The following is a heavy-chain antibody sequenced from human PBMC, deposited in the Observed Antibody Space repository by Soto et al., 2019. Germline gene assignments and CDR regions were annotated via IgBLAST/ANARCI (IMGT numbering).Heavy chain of an antibody. J-gene: IGHJ4*02. CDR3: ARAPKGLVAPTDY. Sequence: PSETLSLTGTVSVGSSSSYYWSWIRQPPGKGLEWIGYIYYSGSTNYNPSLKIRVTISVDTSKNQFSLKLSSVTAADTAVYYCARAPKGLVAPTDYWGQGTLVTVSS. CDR2: IYYSGST. D-gene: IGHD5-12*01. CDR1: VGSSSSYY. V-gene: IGHV4-59*01.